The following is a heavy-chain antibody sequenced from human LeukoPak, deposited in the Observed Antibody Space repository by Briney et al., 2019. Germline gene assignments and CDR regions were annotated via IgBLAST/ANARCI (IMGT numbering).Heavy chain of an antibody. V-gene: IGHV3-30*18. Sequence: GTSLRLSCAASGFTFSSYGMHWVRQAPGKGLEWVAVISYDGSNKYYADSVKGRFTISRDNSKNTLYLQMNSLRAEDTAVYYCAKNSRPHYYYYYGMDVWGQGTTVTVSS. CDR3: AKNSRPHYYYYYGMDV. CDR1: GFTFSSYG. CDR2: ISYDGSNK. D-gene: IGHD4-23*01. J-gene: IGHJ6*02.